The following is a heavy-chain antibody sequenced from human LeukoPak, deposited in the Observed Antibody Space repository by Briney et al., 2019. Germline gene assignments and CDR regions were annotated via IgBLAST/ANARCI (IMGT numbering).Heavy chain of an antibody. CDR2: FSRGGTAI. CDR3: ARMSTVTTFFDL. Sequence: PGGSLRLSCAASGFTLSNYEMNWVRQAPGKGLEWLSYFSRGGTAIYYADSVKGRFTISRDIAKNSLYLQMSSLRAEDTAVYYCARMSTVTTFFDLWGQGTLVTVSS. D-gene: IGHD4-17*01. J-gene: IGHJ4*02. CDR1: GFTLSNYE. V-gene: IGHV3-48*03.